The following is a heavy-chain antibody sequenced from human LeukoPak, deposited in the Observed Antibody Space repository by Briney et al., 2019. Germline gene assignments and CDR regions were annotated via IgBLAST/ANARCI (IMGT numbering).Heavy chain of an antibody. CDR2: IHYSGST. CDR3: VRSDDFWSGYYGY. V-gene: IGHV4-4*02. D-gene: IGHD3-3*01. Sequence: PSETLSLTCGVSGGAISNTNWWNWVRQPPGKGLEWIGEIHYSGSTHYDPSLKSRVIISLDKSNNHFSLKLSSVTAADTAVYYCVRSDDFWSGYYGYWGQGTLVTVSS. J-gene: IGHJ4*02. CDR1: GGAISNTNW.